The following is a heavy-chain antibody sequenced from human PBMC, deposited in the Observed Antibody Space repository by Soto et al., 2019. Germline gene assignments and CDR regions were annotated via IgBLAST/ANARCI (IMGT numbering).Heavy chain of an antibody. D-gene: IGHD2-2*01. V-gene: IGHV1-69*04. J-gene: IGHJ5*02. CDR2: IIPILGIA. Sequence: SVKVSCKASGGTFSSYTISWVRQAPGQGLEWMGRIIPILGIANYAQKFQGRVTITADKSTSTAYMELSSLRSEDTAVYYCARDHGCSSTSCYSWFDPWGQGTLVTVSS. CDR3: ARDHGCSSTSCYSWFDP. CDR1: GGTFSSYT.